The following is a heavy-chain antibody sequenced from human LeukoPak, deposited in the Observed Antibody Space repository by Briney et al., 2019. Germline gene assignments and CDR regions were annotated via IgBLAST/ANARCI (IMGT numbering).Heavy chain of an antibody. CDR1: GDSLRSTTYY. Sequence: PSETLSLTCTVSGDSLRSTTYYWGWIRQPPGKGLEWIGSVYYSGSTCYNPSLKSRVTISVDTSKNQFSLNLSSVTAADTAVYYCARDAYNYGGRTHPYYFDYWAQGTLVTVSS. J-gene: IGHJ4*02. CDR3: ARDAYNYGGRTHPYYFDY. CDR2: VYYSGST. V-gene: IGHV4-39*07. D-gene: IGHD5-18*01.